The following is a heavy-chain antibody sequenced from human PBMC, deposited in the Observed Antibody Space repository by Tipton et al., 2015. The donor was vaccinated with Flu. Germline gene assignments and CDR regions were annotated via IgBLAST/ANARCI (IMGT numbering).Heavy chain of an antibody. J-gene: IGHJ4*02. D-gene: IGHD3-10*01. Sequence: LRLSCIVSGGSISSGSYFWSWIRQPAGKGLQWIGRIYTNGRTNYNPSLRSRVTISGDTSKNQFSLQLNSVTAEDTAVYYCARSPSYSGSGIYPYYFDDWGQGTLVTVSS. CDR3: ARSPSYSGSGIYPYYFDD. CDR1: GGSISSGSYF. CDR2: IYTNGRT. V-gene: IGHV4-61*02.